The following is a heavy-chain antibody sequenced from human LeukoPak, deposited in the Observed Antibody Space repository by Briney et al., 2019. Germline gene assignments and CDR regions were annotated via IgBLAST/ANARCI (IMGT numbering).Heavy chain of an antibody. CDR2: IIPIFGTA. J-gene: IGHJ4*02. D-gene: IGHD3-22*01. CDR3: ARTAYYYDSSGIDY. Sequence: AASVKVSCKASGYTFSSYGISWVRQAPGQGLEWMGGIIPIFGTANYAQKFQGRVTITADKSTSTAYMELSSLRSEDTAVYYCARTAYYYDSSGIDYWGQGTLVTVSS. V-gene: IGHV1-69*06. CDR1: GYTFSSYG.